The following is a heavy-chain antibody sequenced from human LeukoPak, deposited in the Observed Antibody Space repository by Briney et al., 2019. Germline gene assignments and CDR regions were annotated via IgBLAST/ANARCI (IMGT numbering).Heavy chain of an antibody. CDR3: ARGAYSDSSGYRAPWGY. D-gene: IGHD3-22*01. CDR1: GGSISSTSYY. Sequence: KPSEPPSLTCTVSGGSISSTSYYWGWVRQPPGKGLEWIGSIYYSGGTYYNPSLKSRVTISVDTSKNQFSLKLNSVTAADTAVYYCARGAYSDSSGYRAPWGYWGQGTLVTVSS. J-gene: IGHJ4*02. V-gene: IGHV4-39*01. CDR2: IYYSGGT.